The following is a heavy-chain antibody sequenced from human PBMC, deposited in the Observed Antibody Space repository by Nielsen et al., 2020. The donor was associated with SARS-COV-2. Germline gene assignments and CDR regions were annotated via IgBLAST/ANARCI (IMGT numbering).Heavy chain of an antibody. V-gene: IGHV4-39*01. Sequence: SETLSLTCSVSGVSISLTSYYWGWIRQPPGKGLEWIGSINYSGSTYYHPSLMSRVTISVDTSKNQFSLNLNSVTAADTAVYYCARLGDPPGTLLYYYYYMDVWGKGTTVTVSS. CDR3: ARLGDPPGTLLYYYYYMDV. CDR2: INYSGST. D-gene: IGHD1-14*01. CDR1: GVSISLTSYY. J-gene: IGHJ6*03.